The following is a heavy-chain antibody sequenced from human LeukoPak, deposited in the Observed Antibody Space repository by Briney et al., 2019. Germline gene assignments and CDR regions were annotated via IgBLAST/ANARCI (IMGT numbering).Heavy chain of an antibody. D-gene: IGHD6-19*01. Sequence: GGSLRLSCAASGFTFSCYGMHGVRQAPGKGVEWVAVISYDGSNKYYADSVKGRFTISRDNSKNTLYLQMNSLRAEDTAVYYCAKDIAVAGLFDYWGQGTLVTVSS. CDR2: ISYDGSNK. J-gene: IGHJ4*02. CDR3: AKDIAVAGLFDY. V-gene: IGHV3-30*18. CDR1: GFTFSCYG.